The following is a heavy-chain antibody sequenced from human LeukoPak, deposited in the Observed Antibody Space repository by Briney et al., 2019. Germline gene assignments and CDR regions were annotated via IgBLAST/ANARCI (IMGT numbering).Heavy chain of an antibody. CDR1: SGSVSSYY. V-gene: IGHV4-59*08. CDR2: IYHTGSN. J-gene: IGHJ3*02. CDR3: ARARYTNSWYAVDI. Sequence: PSETLSLICLVSSGSVSSYYWTWIRQPPGKGLEWIGYIYHTGSNNYSPSLKSRVTMYVDTSKNQLSLKLSSVTAADTAMYYCARARYTNSWYAVDIWGQGTMVTVSS. D-gene: IGHD6-13*01.